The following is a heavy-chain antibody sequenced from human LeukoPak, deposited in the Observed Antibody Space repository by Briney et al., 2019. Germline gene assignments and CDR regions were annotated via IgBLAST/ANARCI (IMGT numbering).Heavy chain of an antibody. V-gene: IGHV4-30-4*01. J-gene: IGHJ4*02. CDR2: IYYRGST. CDR3: ARERTYYFDY. CDR1: GGSISSGDYY. Sequence: PSQTLSLTCTVSGGSISSGDYYWSRMRQPPGQGLEWIGYIYYRGSTYYNPSLKSRVIISVDTSKNQFSLKLSSMTAADTAVYYCARERTYYFDYWGQGTQVTVSS.